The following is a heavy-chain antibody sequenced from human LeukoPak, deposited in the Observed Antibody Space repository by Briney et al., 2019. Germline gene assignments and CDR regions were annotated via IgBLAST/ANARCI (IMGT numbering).Heavy chain of an antibody. J-gene: IGHJ4*02. CDR3: AKDRRSCSSTSCPYYFDY. D-gene: IGHD2-2*01. Sequence: PGGSLRLSCAASGFTFRSYAMTWVRQAPGQGLEWVSGISGSGANTYYTDSVKGRFTISRDNSKNTLYLQMNSLRAEDTAVYYCAKDRRSCSSTSCPYYFDYWGQGTLVTVSS. CDR1: GFTFRSYA. CDR2: ISGSGANT. V-gene: IGHV3-23*01.